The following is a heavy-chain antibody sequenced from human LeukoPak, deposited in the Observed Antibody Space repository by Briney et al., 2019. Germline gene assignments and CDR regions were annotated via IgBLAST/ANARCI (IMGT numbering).Heavy chain of an antibody. J-gene: IGHJ4*02. V-gene: IGHV3-21*01. Sequence: NPGGSLRLSCAASGFTFSSYSMNWVRQAPGKGLEWVSSISSSSSYICYADSVKGRFTISRDNSKNTLYLQMNSLRAEDTAVYYCAKDVVLADYPRDWGQGTLVTVSS. CDR2: ISSSSSYI. CDR3: AKDVVLADYPRD. D-gene: IGHD2-2*01. CDR1: GFTFSSYS.